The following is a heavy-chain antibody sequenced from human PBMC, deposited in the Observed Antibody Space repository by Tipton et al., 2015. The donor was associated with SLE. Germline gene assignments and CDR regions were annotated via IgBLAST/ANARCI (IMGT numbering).Heavy chain of an antibody. V-gene: IGHV4-59*11. J-gene: IGHJ6*03. CDR3: ARVLGSRYCTNGVCSSPYYFSYYMDV. CDR1: GASISSHY. Sequence: TLSLTCSVSGASISSHYWSWIRQPPGKGLEWIGYISDSGSTKYNPSLKSRVAISVDTSKNQFSLKLRSVTAADTALYYCARVLGSRYCTNGVCSSPYYFSYYMDVWGRGTSVAVSS. CDR2: ISDSGST. D-gene: IGHD2-8*01.